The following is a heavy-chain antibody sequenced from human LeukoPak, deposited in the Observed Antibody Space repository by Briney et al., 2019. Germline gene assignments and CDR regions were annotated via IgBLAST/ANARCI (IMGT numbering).Heavy chain of an antibody. CDR3: ARGSVPTDGDGPYYDFWSGYVSYWFDP. CDR2: IYRSGNT. J-gene: IGHJ5*02. Sequence: SETLSLTCAVSGGSISSYYWSWIRQPAGKGLEWIGRIYRSGNTKYNPSLKSRVTMSVDTSKNQFSLKLSSVTAADTAVYYCARGSVPTDGDGPYYDFWSGYVSYWFDPWGQGTLVTVSS. V-gene: IGHV4-4*07. CDR1: GGSISSYY. D-gene: IGHD3-3*01.